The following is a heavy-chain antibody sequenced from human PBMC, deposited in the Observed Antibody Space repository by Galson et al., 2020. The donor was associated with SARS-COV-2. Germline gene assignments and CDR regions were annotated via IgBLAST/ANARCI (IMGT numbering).Heavy chain of an antibody. J-gene: IGHJ6*03. V-gene: IGHV7-4-1*02. CDR3: SRGGRIGAAGTYYYDYMDV. D-gene: IGHD6-13*01. CDR1: GYTFTSHA. CDR2: INSNTGNP. Sequence: ASVTVSCKASGYTFTSHAINWVRQAPGQGLPWMGWINSNTGNPTYAQGFKGRFVFSLDTSVTTAYLQISSLKAEDTAVYFCSRGGRIGAAGTYYYDYMDVWGKGTAVTVSS.